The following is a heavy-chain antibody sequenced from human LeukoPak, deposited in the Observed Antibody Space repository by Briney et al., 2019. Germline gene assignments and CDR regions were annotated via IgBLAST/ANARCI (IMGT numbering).Heavy chain of an antibody. CDR2: ISSSSSYI. V-gene: IGHV3-21*01. J-gene: IGHJ4*02. CDR3: ARVKSRTDYVFDY. CDR1: GFTLSNYA. Sequence: GGSLRLSCTASGFTLSNYAMSWVRQAPGKGLEWVSSISSSSSYIYYADSMKGRFTISRDNAKNLLYLQMNTLRAEDTAIYYCARVKSRTDYVFDYWGQGTLVTVSS. D-gene: IGHD4/OR15-4a*01.